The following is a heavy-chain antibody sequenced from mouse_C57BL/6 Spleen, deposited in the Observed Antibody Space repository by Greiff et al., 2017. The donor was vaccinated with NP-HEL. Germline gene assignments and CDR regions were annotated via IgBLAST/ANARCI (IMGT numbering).Heavy chain of an antibody. CDR3: ARSSGYYFDY. Sequence: VMLVESGAELVRPGTSVKVSCKASGYAFTNYLIEWVKQRPGQGLEWIGVINPGSGGTNYNEKFKGKATLTADKSSSTAYMQLSSLTSEDSAVYFCARSSGYYFDYWGQGTTHTVSS. CDR1: GYAFTNYL. J-gene: IGHJ2*01. CDR2: INPGSGGT. V-gene: IGHV1-54*01.